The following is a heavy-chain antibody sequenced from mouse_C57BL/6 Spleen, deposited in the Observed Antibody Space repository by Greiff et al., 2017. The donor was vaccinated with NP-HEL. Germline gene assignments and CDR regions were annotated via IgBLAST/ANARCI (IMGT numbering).Heavy chain of an antibody. V-gene: IGHV1-81*01. D-gene: IGHD1-1*01. Sequence: QVQLQQSGAELARPGASVKLSCKASGYTFTSYGISWVKQRTGQGLEWIGEIYPRSCNTYYNEKFKGKATLTADKSSSTAYMELRSLTSEDSAVYFCARSGSSYDAMDYWGQGTSVTVSS. CDR2: IYPRSCNT. CDR3: ARSGSSYDAMDY. J-gene: IGHJ4*01. CDR1: GYTFTSYG.